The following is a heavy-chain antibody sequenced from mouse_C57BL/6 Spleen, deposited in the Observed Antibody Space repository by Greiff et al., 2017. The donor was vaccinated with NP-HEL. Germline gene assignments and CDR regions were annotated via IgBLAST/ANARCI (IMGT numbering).Heavy chain of an antibody. V-gene: IGHV5-6*02. CDR3: ARGYYGSSYDGYFDY. CDR2: ISSGGSYT. J-gene: IGHJ2*01. D-gene: IGHD1-1*01. CDR1: GFTFSSYG. Sequence: DVKLMESGGDLVKPGGSLKLSCAASGFTFSSYGMSWVRQTPDKRLEWVATISSGGSYTYYPDSVKGRFTISRDNDKNTLYLQMSSLKSEDTAMYYCARGYYGSSYDGYFDYWSQGTTLTVSS.